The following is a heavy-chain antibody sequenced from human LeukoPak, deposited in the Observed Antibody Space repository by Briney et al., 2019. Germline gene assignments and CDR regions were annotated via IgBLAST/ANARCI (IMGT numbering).Heavy chain of an antibody. D-gene: IGHD1-14*01. CDR2: ISYDGSNK. CDR3: AKDTGLAAHDY. Sequence: PGRSLRLSCAASGFTFSSYGMHWVRQAPGKGLEWVAVISYDGSNKYYADSVKGRFTISRDNSKNTLYLQMNSLRAEDTAVYYCAKDTGLAAHDYWGQGTLVTVSS. J-gene: IGHJ4*02. V-gene: IGHV3-30*18. CDR1: GFTFSSYG.